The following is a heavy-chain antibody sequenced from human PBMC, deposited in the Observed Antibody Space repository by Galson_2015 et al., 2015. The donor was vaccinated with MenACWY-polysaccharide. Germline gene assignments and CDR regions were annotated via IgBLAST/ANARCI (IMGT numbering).Heavy chain of an antibody. V-gene: IGHV3-74*01. Sequence: SRINSDGSRTDHADSVKGRFTISRDNSKNTLYLQMNSLRAEDTAVYYCAAWRRTYYFDYWGQGTLVTVSS. CDR2: INSDGSRT. CDR3: AAWRRTYYFDY. J-gene: IGHJ4*02. D-gene: IGHD1-1*01.